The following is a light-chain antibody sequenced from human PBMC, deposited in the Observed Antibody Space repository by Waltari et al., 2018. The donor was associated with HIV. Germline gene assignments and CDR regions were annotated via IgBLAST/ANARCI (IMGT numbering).Light chain of an antibody. V-gene: IGKV4-1*01. CDR2: WAS. CDR1: QTLLYSSNNKNY. J-gene: IGKJ4*01. CDR3: QQYYRTPLT. Sequence: DIVMTQSPDSLAVSLRERATVTCKARQTLLYSSNNKNYLAWYQHKPGQPPKLLIYWASTRQSGVPDRFSGSGSGTNFSLTINKLQAEDVATYYCQQYYRTPLTFGGGTRVELK.